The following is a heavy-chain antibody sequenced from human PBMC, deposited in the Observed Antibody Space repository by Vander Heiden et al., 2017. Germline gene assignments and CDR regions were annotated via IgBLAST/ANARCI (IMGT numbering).Heavy chain of an antibody. D-gene: IGHD1-26*01. CDR3: ARRVVGAPRAFDI. J-gene: IGHJ3*02. CDR1: GFPFSSYS. CDR2: MGTSSRNI. Sequence: EVQPVESGGGLVRPGGSVRLHCAAYGFPFSSYSVNWVRQAPGKGLEWVSYMGTSSRNIYYAESVKGRFTISRDNAKNSLYLQMNSLRAEDTAVYYCARRVVGAPRAFDIWGQGTMVTVSS. V-gene: IGHV3-48*01.